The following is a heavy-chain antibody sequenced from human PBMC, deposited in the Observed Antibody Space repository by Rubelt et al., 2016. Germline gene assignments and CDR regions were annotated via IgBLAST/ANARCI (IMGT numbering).Heavy chain of an antibody. J-gene: IGHJ4*02. CDR1: GGSISSSY. V-gene: IGHV4-59*08. CDR3: ARHKPTTLAAVHFDY. CDR2: IHSSGST. Sequence: QVQLQESGPGLVKPSETLSLTCTVSGGSISSSYWSWIRQPPGKGLEWIAYIHSSGSTNQNPSLATRVTISVETSKNQFSLMLSSLTAADTAVYYGARHKPTTLAAVHFDYWGQGTLVTVSS. D-gene: IGHD2-15*01.